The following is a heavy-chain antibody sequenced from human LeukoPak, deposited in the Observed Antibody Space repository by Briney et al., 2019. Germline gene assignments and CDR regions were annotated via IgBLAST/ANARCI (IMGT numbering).Heavy chain of an antibody. CDR2: ISSSSAYI. D-gene: IGHD5-12*01. V-gene: IGHV3-21*01. CDR1: GFTFSSYS. Sequence: TGGSLRLSCAASGFTFSSYSMNWVRQAPGKGLEWVSSISSSSAYIYYADSMKGRFTISRDNAKNSLFLQMNSLRAEDTAVYYRARAGHSAYKSGGDYWGQGTLVTVSS. CDR3: ARAGHSAYKSGGDY. J-gene: IGHJ4*02.